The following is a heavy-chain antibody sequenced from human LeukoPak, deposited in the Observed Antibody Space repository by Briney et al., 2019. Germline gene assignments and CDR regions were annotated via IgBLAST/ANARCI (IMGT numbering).Heavy chain of an antibody. CDR3: ARVVGYSGSFCFDY. CDR2: ISVTGVST. V-gene: IGHV3-64*01. CDR1: GYTFSTYV. Sequence: GGSLRLSCAASGYTFSTYVMPWVRQAPGKGLEYVSGISVTGVSTYYANSVKGRFTISRENSKNALYLQMGSLRVEDMAVYYCARVVGYSGSFCFDYWGQGTLVTVSS. D-gene: IGHD1-26*01. J-gene: IGHJ4*02.